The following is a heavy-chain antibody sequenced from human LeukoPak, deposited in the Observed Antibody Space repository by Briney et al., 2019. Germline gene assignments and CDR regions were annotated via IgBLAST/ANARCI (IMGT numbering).Heavy chain of an antibody. J-gene: IGHJ4*02. CDR2: INPNSGGT. V-gene: IGHV1-2*02. D-gene: IGHD3-22*01. CDR1: GYTFTGYY. CDR3: ARGPDYYDSSGYYFDY. Sequence: GASVTVSCKASGYTFTGYYMHWVRQAPGQGLEWMGWINPNSGGTNYAQKFQGRVTMTRDTSISTAYMELSRLRSDDTAVYYCARGPDYYDSSGYYFDYWGQGTLVTVSS.